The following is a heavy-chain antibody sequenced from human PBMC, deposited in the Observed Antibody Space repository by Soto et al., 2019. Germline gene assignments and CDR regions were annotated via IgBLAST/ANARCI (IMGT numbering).Heavy chain of an antibody. V-gene: IGHV1-2*04. J-gene: IGHJ5*02. CDR3: ARSPPTYCSSTSCYRSRGRLNWFDP. CDR1: GYTFTGYY. D-gene: IGHD2-2*01. Sequence: ASVKVSCKASGYTFTGYYMHWVRQAPGQGLEWMGWINPNSGGTNYAQKFQGWVTMTRDTSISTAYMELSRLRSDDTAVYYCARSPPTYCSSTSCYRSRGRLNWFDPWGQGTLVTVSS. CDR2: INPNSGGT.